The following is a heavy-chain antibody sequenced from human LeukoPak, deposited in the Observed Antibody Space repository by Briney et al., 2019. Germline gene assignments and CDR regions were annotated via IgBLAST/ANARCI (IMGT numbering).Heavy chain of an antibody. CDR1: GFTSSSYG. D-gene: IGHD2-15*01. J-gene: IGHJ4*02. Sequence: GGSLRLSCAASGFTSSSYGMHWVRQAPGKGLEWVAVIWYDGSNKYYADSVKGRFTISRDNSKNTLYLQMNSLRAEDTAVYYCARDHGVAYYFDYWGQGTLVTVSS. CDR2: IWYDGSNK. V-gene: IGHV3-33*01. CDR3: ARDHGVAYYFDY.